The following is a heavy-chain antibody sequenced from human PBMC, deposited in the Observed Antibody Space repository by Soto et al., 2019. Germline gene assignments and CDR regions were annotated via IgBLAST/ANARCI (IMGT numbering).Heavy chain of an antibody. J-gene: IGHJ4*02. Sequence: PGGSLRLSCAASGFTFSSYAMSWVRQAQGKGLEWVSAISGSGGSTYYADSVKGRFTISRDNSKNTLYLQMNSLRAEDTAVYYCAKGEGPMIRLGELSFDYWGQGTLVTVSS. CDR1: GFTFSSYA. CDR3: AKGEGPMIRLGELSFDY. V-gene: IGHV3-23*01. D-gene: IGHD3-16*02. CDR2: ISGSGGST.